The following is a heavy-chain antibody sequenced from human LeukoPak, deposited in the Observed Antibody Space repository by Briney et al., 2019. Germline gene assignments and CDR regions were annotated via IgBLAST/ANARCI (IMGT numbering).Heavy chain of an antibody. Sequence: SQSLSPTCTVSGGSISSSYWSWIRQPPGKGLEWFGYIYNSGSTNFNPSLKSRATISVDTSKNQCSLKLSSVTAADTAVYYCARDREEGAFDIWGQGTMVTVSS. CDR2: IYNSGST. V-gene: IGHV4-59*01. J-gene: IGHJ3*02. D-gene: IGHD1-26*01. CDR1: GGSISSSY. CDR3: ARDREEGAFDI.